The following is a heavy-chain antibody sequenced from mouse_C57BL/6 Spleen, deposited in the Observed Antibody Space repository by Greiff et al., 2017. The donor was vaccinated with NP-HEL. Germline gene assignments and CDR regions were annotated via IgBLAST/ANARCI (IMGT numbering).Heavy chain of an antibody. J-gene: IGHJ2*01. D-gene: IGHD1-1*01. CDR2: ISSGSSTI. V-gene: IGHV5-17*01. Sequence: EVMLVESGGGLVKPGGSLKLSCAASGFTFSDYGMHWVRQAPEKGLEWVAYISSGSSTIYYADTVKGRFTISRDNAKNTLFLQMTSLRSEDTAMYYCAKPYYGSSFFDYWGQGTTLTVSS. CDR1: GFTFSDYG. CDR3: AKPYYGSSFFDY.